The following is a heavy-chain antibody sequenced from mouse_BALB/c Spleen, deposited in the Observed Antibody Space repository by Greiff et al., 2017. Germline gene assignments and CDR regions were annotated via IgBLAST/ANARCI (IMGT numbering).Heavy chain of an antibody. V-gene: IGHV2-9*02. CDR1: GFSLTSYG. CDR2: IWAGGST. D-gene: IGHD3-1*01. J-gene: IGHJ3*01. Sequence: VQLKESGPGLVAPSQSLSITCTVSGFSLTSYGVHWVRQPPGKGLEWLGVIWAGGSTNYNSALMSRLSISKDNSKSQVFLKMNSLQTDDTAMYYCARDRGLLFAYWGQGTLVTVSA. CDR3: ARDRGLLFAY.